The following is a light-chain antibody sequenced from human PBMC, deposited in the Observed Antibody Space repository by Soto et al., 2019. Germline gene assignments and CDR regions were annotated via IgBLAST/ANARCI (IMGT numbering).Light chain of an antibody. J-gene: IGKJ4*01. CDR3: QQYNNWLT. CDR2: GAS. Sequence: EIVMTQSPATLSVSPGERATLSCRASPSVSSNLAWYHQKPGQAPRLLIYGASTRATGIQTRFSGSGSGTEFPLTISSLQSEDFAVYYCQQYNNWLTFGEGTKVEIK. CDR1: PSVSSN. V-gene: IGKV3-15*01.